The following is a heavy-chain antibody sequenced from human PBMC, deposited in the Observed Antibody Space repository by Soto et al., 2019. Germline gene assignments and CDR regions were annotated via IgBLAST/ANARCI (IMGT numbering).Heavy chain of an antibody. V-gene: IGHV6-1*01. CDR1: GASVSSNIAA. CDR2: TYYRSKWYN. CDR3: ARAHGDFWSGPYYGMDV. Sequence: SQPLSLTCAISGASVSSNIAACNCIRQSPSRGLEWLGRTYYRSKWYNDYAVSVKSRITINPDTSKNQFSLQLNSVTPEDTAVYYCARAHGDFWSGPYYGMDVWGQGTTVTVSS. J-gene: IGHJ6*02. D-gene: IGHD3-3*01.